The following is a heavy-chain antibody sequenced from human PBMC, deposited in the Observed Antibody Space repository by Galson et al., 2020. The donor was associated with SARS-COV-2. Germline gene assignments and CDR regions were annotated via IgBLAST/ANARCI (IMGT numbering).Heavy chain of an antibody. CDR3: ARHVYDILTGYTAFDI. D-gene: IGHD3-9*01. J-gene: IGHJ3*02. CDR2: IDPSDSYT. Sequence: HGESLKISCKGSGYSFTSYWISWVRQMPGKGLEWMGRIDPSDSYTNYSPSFQGHVTISADKSISTAYLQWSSLKASDTAMYYCARHVYDILTGYTAFDIWVQGTMVTVSS. CDR1: GYSFTSYW. V-gene: IGHV5-10-1*01.